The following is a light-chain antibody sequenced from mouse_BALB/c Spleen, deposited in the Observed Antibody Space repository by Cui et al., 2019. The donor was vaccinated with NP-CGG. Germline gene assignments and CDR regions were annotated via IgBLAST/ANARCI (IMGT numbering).Light chain of an antibody. CDR2: GTN. V-gene: IGLV1*01. CDR1: TGAVTTSNY. Sequence: QAVVTQESALTASPGYTVTLTLRSSTGAVTTSNYANWVQENPDHLFPGLIGGTNNRTPGVPARFSGSLIGDKAALTITGAQTEDEAIYFCALWYSNHWVFGGGTKLTVL. J-gene: IGLJ1*01. CDR3: ALWYSNHWV.